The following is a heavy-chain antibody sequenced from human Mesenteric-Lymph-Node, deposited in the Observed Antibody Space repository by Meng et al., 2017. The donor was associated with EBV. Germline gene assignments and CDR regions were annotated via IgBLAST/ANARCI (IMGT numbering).Heavy chain of an antibody. CDR2: ISSSSSYI. V-gene: IGHV3-21*01. CDR1: GFTFSSYS. D-gene: IGHD4-17*01. J-gene: IGHJ4*02. Sequence: EVQLVESGGGLVKPGGSLRLSCAASGFTFSSYSMNWVRQAPGKGLEWVSSISSSSSYIYYADSVKGRFTISRDNAKNSLYLQMNSLRAEDTAVYYCARGKRTTVNTFDYGGQGTMVTVSS. CDR3: ARGKRTTVNTFDY.